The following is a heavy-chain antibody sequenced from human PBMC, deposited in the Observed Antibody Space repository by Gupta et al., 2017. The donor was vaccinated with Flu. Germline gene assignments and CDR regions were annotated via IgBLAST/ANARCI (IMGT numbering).Heavy chain of an antibody. D-gene: IGHD3-16*01. J-gene: IGHJ6*02. V-gene: IGHV1-69*06. CDR3: ARGFGLRYGMDV. CDR2: IIPIFGTA. CDR1: TFSSYA. Sequence: TFSSYAISWVRQAPGQGLEWMGGIIPIFGTANDAQKFQGRVTITADKSTSTAYMELRSLRSEDTAVYYCARGFGLRYGMDVWGQGTTVTVSS.